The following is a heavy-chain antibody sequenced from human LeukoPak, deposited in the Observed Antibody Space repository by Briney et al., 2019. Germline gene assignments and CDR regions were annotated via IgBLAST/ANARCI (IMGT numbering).Heavy chain of an antibody. J-gene: IGHJ4*02. CDR1: GFIFSSYS. Sequence: GGSLRLSCAASGFIFSSYSMNWVRQAPGKGLEWVSYISSVSSSTIYYADSVKGRVAISRDNAKNSLYLQMNSLRAEDTAVYYCARSSHYYGSGAYYFDYWGQGTLVTVSS. CDR3: ARSSHYYGSGAYYFDY. D-gene: IGHD3-10*01. CDR2: ISSVSSSTI. V-gene: IGHV3-48*04.